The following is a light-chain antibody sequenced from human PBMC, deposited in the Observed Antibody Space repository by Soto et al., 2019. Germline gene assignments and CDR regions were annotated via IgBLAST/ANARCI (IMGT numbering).Light chain of an antibody. V-gene: IGKV3D-15*01. CDR1: QNINSD. CDR3: QQYNSWPIT. Sequence: EIVMTQSPATLSVSPGESSTLSCRASQNINSDLAWYVQKPGQXPRXXIYGASTWGTDVPPRFTGSGSGTELTITISGLQSEDCEVYYCQQYNSWPITFGQGTRLEIK. J-gene: IGKJ5*01. CDR2: GAS.